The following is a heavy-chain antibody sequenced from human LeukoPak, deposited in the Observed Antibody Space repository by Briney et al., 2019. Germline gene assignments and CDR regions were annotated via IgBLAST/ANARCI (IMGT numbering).Heavy chain of an antibody. V-gene: IGHV3-11*03. D-gene: IGHD6-19*01. CDR2: ISGSSGDT. J-gene: IGHJ5*02. Sequence: GGSLRLSCAASGFTFGDSYMNWIRQAPGKGPEWVSYISGSSGDTNYIDSVRGRFTVSRDNAKKSLYLQMNSLRAEDTAVYYCAKPGIAVAGTGWFDPWGQGTLVTVSS. CDR1: GFTFGDSY. CDR3: AKPGIAVAGTGWFDP.